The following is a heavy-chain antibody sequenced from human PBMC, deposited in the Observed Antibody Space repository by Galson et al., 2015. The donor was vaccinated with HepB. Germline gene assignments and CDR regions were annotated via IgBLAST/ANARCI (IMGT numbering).Heavy chain of an antibody. V-gene: IGHV5-10-1*01. Sequence: QSGAEVKKPGESLRISCKGSGYRFTSCWISWVRQMPGKGLEWMGRIDPSDSYTNHSPSFQGHVTISADKSISTAYLQWSSLKASDTAMYYCARRTAAAVTWFGPWGQGTLVTVSS. CDR1: GYRFTSCW. CDR3: ARRTAAAVTWFGP. D-gene: IGHD6-13*01. J-gene: IGHJ5*02. CDR2: IDPSDSYT.